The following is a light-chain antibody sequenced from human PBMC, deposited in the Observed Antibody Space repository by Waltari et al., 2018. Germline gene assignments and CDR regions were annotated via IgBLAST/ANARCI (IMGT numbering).Light chain of an antibody. V-gene: IGLV2-8*01. Sequence: QSALTQPPSASGSPGPSVPLSCTGTSSDVGGYNYLSWYHQHPGKAPKLMIYEVSKRPSGVPDRFSGSKSGNTASLTVSGLQAEDEADYYCSSYAGSNNFVVFGGGTKLTVL. CDR1: SSDVGGYNY. J-gene: IGLJ2*01. CDR3: SSYAGSNNFVV. CDR2: EVS.